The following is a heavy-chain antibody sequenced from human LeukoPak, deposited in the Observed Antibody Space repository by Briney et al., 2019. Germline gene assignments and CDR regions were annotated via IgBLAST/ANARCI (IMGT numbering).Heavy chain of an antibody. CDR2: IYTSGST. Sequence: ASQTLSLTCTVSGGSISSGSYYWSWIRQPAGKGLEWIGRIYTSGSTNYNPSLKSRVTISVDTSKNQFSLKLSSVTAADTAVYYCARYYGDYGLDYWGQGTLVTVSS. V-gene: IGHV4-61*02. CDR3: ARYYGDYGLDY. CDR1: GGSISSGSYY. J-gene: IGHJ4*02. D-gene: IGHD4-17*01.